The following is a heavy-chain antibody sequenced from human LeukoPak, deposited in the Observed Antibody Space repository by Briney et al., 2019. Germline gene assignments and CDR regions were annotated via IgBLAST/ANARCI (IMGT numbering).Heavy chain of an antibody. Sequence: QPGRSPRPSCATSGFTLGSYAMQWARHAAGRGLGWVAVISYDGSNKYYADSVKGRFTISRDNSKNTLYLQMNSLRAEDTAVYYCARGGYSSGWALGGYYYGMDVWGQGTTVTVSS. V-gene: IGHV3-30-3*01. CDR1: GFTLGSYA. CDR3: ARGGYSSGWALGGYYYGMDV. D-gene: IGHD6-19*01. CDR2: ISYDGSNK. J-gene: IGHJ6*02.